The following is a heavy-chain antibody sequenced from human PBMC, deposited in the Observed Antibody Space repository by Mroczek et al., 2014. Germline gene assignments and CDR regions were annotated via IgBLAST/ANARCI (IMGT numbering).Heavy chain of an antibody. D-gene: IGHD4-11*01. Sequence: QVQLQESGPGLVKPSETLSLTCTVSGGSISSYYWSWIRQPPGKGLEWIGYIYYSGSTNYNPSLKSRVTISVDTSKNQFSLKLSSVTAADTAVYYCARTESNYRPNNWFDPWGQGTLVTVSS. CDR1: GGSISSYY. CDR2: IYYSGST. J-gene: IGHJ5*02. V-gene: IGHV4-59*01. CDR3: ARTESNYRPNNWFDP.